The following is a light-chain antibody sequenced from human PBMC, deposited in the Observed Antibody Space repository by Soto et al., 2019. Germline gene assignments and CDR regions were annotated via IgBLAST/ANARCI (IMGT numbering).Light chain of an antibody. Sequence: QSVLTQPASVFGSPGQSITISCTGTISDVGGYNFVSWYQQYPGKAPKLMICDVSNRPSGVSNRFSGSKSGNTASLTISGLQAEDEADYYCSSFTGSNYVFGNGTKVTV. CDR2: DVS. J-gene: IGLJ1*01. V-gene: IGLV2-14*03. CDR3: SSFTGSNYV. CDR1: ISDVGGYNF.